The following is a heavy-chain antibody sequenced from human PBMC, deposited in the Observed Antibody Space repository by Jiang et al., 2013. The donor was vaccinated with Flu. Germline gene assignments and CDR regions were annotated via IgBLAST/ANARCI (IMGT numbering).Heavy chain of an antibody. V-gene: IGHV1-3*01. J-gene: IGHJ4*02. D-gene: IGHD3-22*01. Sequence: VKKPGASVKVSCKASGYTFTSYAMHWVRQAPGQRLEWMGWINAGNGNTKYSQKFQGRVTMTEDTSTDTAYMELSSLRSEDTAVYYCATNWAYDSRLLDYWGQGTLVTVSS. CDR3: ATNWAYDSRLLDY. CDR2: INAGNGNT. CDR1: GYTFTSYA.